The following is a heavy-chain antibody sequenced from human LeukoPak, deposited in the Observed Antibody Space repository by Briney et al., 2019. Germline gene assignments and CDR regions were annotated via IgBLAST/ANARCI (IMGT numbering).Heavy chain of an antibody. CDR3: ARDREGANCRCCSCYSRYFHY. V-gene: IGHV4-59*01. CDR2: VYYSGTT. CDR1: GGSRSSYD. D-gene: IGHD2-15*01. J-gene: IGHJ4*02. Sequence: PSETLSLTCTASGGSRSSYDRSSIRQPPGQGLEWIGYVYYSGTTTYNPSLKSRVTISVDTSNNQFSLKLSSVTAADTAVYYCARDREGANCRCCSCYSRYFHYWGQGTLVTVSS.